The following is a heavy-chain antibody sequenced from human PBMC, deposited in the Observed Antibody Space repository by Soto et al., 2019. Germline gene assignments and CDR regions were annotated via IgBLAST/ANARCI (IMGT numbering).Heavy chain of an antibody. Sequence: GGSLRLSCAASGFTFSSYAMSWVRQAPGQGLEWVSAISGSGSNPYYADSVKGRFTISRDNSKNTLYLQMNSLRTEDTAVYYCAKDRCDYGDYVEDYWGQGTLVTVSS. J-gene: IGHJ4*02. D-gene: IGHD4-17*01. CDR1: GFTFSSYA. V-gene: IGHV3-23*01. CDR3: AKDRCDYGDYVEDY. CDR2: ISGSGSNP.